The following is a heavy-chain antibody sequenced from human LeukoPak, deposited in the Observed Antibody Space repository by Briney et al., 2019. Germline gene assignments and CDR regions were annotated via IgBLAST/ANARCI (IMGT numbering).Heavy chain of an antibody. CDR3: ANEGGATGFDY. Sequence: GGSLRLSCEASGFTLDNYNFNWVRQAPGKGLEWVASIRSYSSYIHYADSVKGRFTISRDNAKNSLYLQMNSLRAEDTAVYYCANEGGATGFDYWGQGTLVTVSS. CDR1: GFTLDNYN. J-gene: IGHJ4*02. D-gene: IGHD3-16*01. CDR2: IRSYSSYI. V-gene: IGHV3-21*01.